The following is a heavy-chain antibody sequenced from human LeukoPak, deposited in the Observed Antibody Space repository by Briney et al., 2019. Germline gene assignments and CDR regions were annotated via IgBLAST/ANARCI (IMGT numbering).Heavy chain of an antibody. J-gene: IGHJ4*02. D-gene: IGHD6-6*01. CDR1: GLTASSNY. CDR3: ARERVENQQLVGGNY. CDR2: IYSGGST. Sequence: GGSLRLSCAASGLTASSNYMSWVRQAPGKGLEWVSVIYSGGSTYYADSVKGRFTISRGNSKNTLYLQMNSLRAEDTAVYYCARERVENQQLVGGNYWGQGTLVTVSS. V-gene: IGHV3-66*01.